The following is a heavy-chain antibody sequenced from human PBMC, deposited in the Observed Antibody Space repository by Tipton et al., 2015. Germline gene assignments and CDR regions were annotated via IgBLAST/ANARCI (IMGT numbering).Heavy chain of an antibody. CDR1: GYRFTTYW. D-gene: IGHD4-17*01. V-gene: IGHV5-51*01. Sequence: QSGAEVKKPGESLKISCKGSGYRFTTYWIGWVRQMPGKGLEWMGIIYPSDSDTRYSPSFQGQVTISADKSISTAYLQWNSLKASYTAMYYCATQYGLYFDYWGQGILVTFSS. CDR3: ATQYGLYFDY. CDR2: IYPSDSDT. J-gene: IGHJ4*02.